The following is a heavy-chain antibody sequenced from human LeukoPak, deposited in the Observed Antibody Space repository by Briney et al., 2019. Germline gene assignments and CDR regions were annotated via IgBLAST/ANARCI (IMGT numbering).Heavy chain of an antibody. CDR1: GGSITSSSYY. V-gene: IGHV4-39*01. D-gene: IGHD2-2*02. CDR2: IYYSGNT. Sequence: SETLSLTCSVSGGSITSSSYYWGWIRQPPGKGLEWIGTIYYSGNTYYNPSLMSRVTISVDTSKNQFSLKLSSVTAADTAVYYCARHYPYTNRPYIWFDPWGQGPLVTVSS. CDR3: ARHYPYTNRPYIWFDP. J-gene: IGHJ5*02.